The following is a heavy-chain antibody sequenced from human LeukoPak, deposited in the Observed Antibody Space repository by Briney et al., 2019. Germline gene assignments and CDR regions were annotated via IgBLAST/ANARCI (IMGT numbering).Heavy chain of an antibody. CDR2: IYSGGNT. V-gene: IGHV3-66*01. Sequence: GSLRLSCAASGFTVSTNYISWVRQAPGKGLEWVSLIYSGGNTYYADSVKGRFTIPRDNSKNTLYLQMNSLRAEDTAVYYCARGFRSVTTWGYFDYWGQGTLVTVSS. CDR3: ARGFRSVTTWGYFDY. D-gene: IGHD4-17*01. J-gene: IGHJ4*02. CDR1: GFTVSTNY.